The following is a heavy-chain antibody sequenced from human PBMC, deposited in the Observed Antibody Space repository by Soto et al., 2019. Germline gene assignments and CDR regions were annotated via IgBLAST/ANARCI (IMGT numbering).Heavy chain of an antibody. J-gene: IGHJ6*03. V-gene: IGHV2-26*01. Sequence: LVNPTETLTLTCTVSGFSLSNARMGVSWIRQPPGKALEWLAHIFSNDEKSYSTSLKSRLTISKDTSKSQVVLTMTNMDPVDTATYYCARSIVATITYYYYMDVWGKGTTVTVSS. D-gene: IGHD5-12*01. CDR2: IFSNDEK. CDR3: ARSIVATITYYYYMDV. CDR1: GFSLSNARMG.